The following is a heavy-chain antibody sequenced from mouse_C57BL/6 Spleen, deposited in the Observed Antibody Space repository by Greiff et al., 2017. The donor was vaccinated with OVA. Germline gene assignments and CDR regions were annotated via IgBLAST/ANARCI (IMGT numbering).Heavy chain of an antibody. CDR2: FYPGSGSI. V-gene: IGHV1-62-2*01. J-gene: IGHJ3*01. CDR1: GYTFTEYT. CDR3: ARHEDDSSGFFAY. Sequence: VQLVESGAELVKPGASVKLSCKASGYTFTEYTIHWVKQRSGQGLEWIGWFYPGSGSIKYNEKFKDKATLTADKSSSTVSMELSRLTSENSAFYFCARHEDDSSGFFAYWGQGTLVTVSA. D-gene: IGHD3-2*02.